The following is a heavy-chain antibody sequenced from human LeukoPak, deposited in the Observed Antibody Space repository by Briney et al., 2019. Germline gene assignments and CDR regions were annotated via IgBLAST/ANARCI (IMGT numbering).Heavy chain of an antibody. V-gene: IGHV1-2*02. CDR2: INPNSGVT. J-gene: IGHJ5*02. D-gene: IGHD7-27*01. Sequence: ASVKVSCKPSGYTFTHYFMHWVRQAPGQRLEWTGWINPNSGVTNYAQKFQGRVTMTTDTSITTVYMEVRWLTSDDTAIYYCAIADDLAGAPYLIDPWGQGTLVTVSS. CDR3: AIADDLAGAPYLIDP. CDR1: GYTFTHYF.